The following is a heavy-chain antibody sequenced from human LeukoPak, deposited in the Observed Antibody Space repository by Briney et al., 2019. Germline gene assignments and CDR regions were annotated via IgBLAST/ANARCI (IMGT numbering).Heavy chain of an antibody. CDR3: ARFAAGGSYYYYMDV. V-gene: IGHV3-48*01. CDR1: GFTFSSYT. CDR2: IGTSSTTI. Sequence: GGSLRLSCAASGFTFSSYTMNWVRQPPGKGLEWVSNIGTSSTTIYYADSVKGRFTISRDNAKNSLYLQMNSLRADDTAVYYCARFAAGGSYYYYMDVWGKGTTVTVPS. J-gene: IGHJ6*03. D-gene: IGHD6-25*01.